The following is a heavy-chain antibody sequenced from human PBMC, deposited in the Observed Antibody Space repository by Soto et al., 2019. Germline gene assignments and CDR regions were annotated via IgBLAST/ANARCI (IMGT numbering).Heavy chain of an antibody. CDR2: IYYSGST. V-gene: IGHV4-59*01. J-gene: IGHJ5*02. CDR3: ARFSRRGNWFDP. Sequence: SETLSLTCTVSGGSISSYYWSWIRQPPGKGLEWIGYIYYSGSTNYNPSLKSRVTISVDTSKNQFSLKLSSVTAADTAVYYCARFSRRGNWFDPWGQGTLVTVSS. CDR1: GGSISSYY.